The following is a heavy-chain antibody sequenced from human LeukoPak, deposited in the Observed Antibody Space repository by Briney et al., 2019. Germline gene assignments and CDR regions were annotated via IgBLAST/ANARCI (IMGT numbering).Heavy chain of an antibody. CDR3: ARGGERWLQSYYYYMDV. CDR2: INHSGST. Sequence: SETLSLTCTVSGGSISSYYWSWIRQPPGKGLEWIGEINHSGSTNYNPSLKSRVTISVDTSKNQFSLKLSSVTAADTAVYYCARGGERWLQSYYYYMDVWGKGTTVTVSS. CDR1: GGSISSYY. V-gene: IGHV4-34*01. J-gene: IGHJ6*03. D-gene: IGHD5-24*01.